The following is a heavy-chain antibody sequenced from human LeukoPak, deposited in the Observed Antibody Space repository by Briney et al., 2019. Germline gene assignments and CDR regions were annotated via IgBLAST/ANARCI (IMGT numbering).Heavy chain of an antibody. D-gene: IGHD2-2*01. J-gene: IGHJ4*02. CDR2: ISSSSSYT. V-gene: IGHV3-11*06. CDR1: GFTFSDYY. CDR3: ARAVVPAATSDY. Sequence: GGSLRLSCAASGFTFSDYYMSWIRQAPGKGLEWVSYISSSSSYTNYADSVKGRFTISRDNAKNSLYPQMNSLRAEDTAVYYCARAVVPAATSDYWGQGTLVTVSS.